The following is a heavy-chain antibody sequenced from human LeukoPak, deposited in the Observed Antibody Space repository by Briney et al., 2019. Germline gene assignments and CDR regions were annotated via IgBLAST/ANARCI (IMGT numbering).Heavy chain of an antibody. V-gene: IGHV3-30-3*01. Sequence: PGRSLRLSCAASGFTFSSYAMHWVRQAPGKGLEWVAVISYDGSNKYYADSVKGRFTISRDNSKNTLYLQMNSRRAEDTAVYYCARDGYSSGCIDYWGQGTLVTVSS. J-gene: IGHJ4*02. CDR1: GFTFSSYA. CDR3: ARDGYSSGCIDY. CDR2: ISYDGSNK. D-gene: IGHD6-19*01.